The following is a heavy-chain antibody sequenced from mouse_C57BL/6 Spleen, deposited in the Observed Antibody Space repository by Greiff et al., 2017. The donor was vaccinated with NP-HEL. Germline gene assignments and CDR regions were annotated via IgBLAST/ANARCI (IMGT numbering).Heavy chain of an antibody. CDR1: GFTFSDYG. J-gene: IGHJ1*03. V-gene: IGHV5-15*04. CDR3: ARRNYYGSSSYWYFDV. Sequence: EVKLVESGGGLVQPGGSLKLSCAASGFTFSDYGMAWVRQAPRKGPEWVAFISNLAYSIYYADTVTGRFTISRENAKNTLYLEMSSLRSEDTAMYYCARRNYYGSSSYWYFDVWGTGTTVTVSS. CDR2: ISNLAYSI. D-gene: IGHD1-1*01.